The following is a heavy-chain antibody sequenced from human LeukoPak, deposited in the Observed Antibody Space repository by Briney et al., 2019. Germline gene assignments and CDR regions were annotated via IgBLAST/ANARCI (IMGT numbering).Heavy chain of an antibody. CDR1: GYSFTSYW. CDR2: IYPGDSDT. V-gene: IGHV5-51*01. D-gene: IGHD6-13*01. Sequence: GESLKISCKGSGYSFTSYWIGLVRQMPGKGLEWMGIIYPGDSDTRYSPSFQGQVTISADKSISTAYLQWSSLKASDTAMYYCARHYPAGPYSSSCPDYWGQGTLVTVSS. CDR3: ARHYPAGPYSSSCPDY. J-gene: IGHJ4*02.